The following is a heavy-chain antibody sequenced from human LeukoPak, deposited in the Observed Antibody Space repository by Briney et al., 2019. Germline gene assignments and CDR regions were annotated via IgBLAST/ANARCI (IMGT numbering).Heavy chain of an antibody. V-gene: IGHV3-48*03. D-gene: IGHD6-13*01. J-gene: IGHJ4*02. CDR3: ASGGSPGIATAAQYF. CDR2: ISSSGSTI. Sequence: GGSLRLSCAASGFTFSSYEMNWVRQAPGKGLEWVSYISSSGSTIYYADSVKGRFTISRDNAKNTLYLQMNSLRAEDTAVYYCASGGSPGIATAAQYFWGQGTLVTVSS. CDR1: GFTFSSYE.